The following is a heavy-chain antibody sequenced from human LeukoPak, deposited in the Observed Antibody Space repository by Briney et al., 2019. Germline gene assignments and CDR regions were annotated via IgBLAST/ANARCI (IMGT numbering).Heavy chain of an antibody. J-gene: IGHJ6*02. D-gene: IGHD6-13*01. V-gene: IGHV4-39*01. CDR1: GGSISSSSYY. CDR2: IYYSGST. CDR3: ARQLCSGDSSSWSRLYYYYYYGMDV. Sequence: SETLSLTCTVSGGSISSSSYYWGWLRQPPGKGLEWIGSIYYSGSTYYNPSLKSRVTISVDTSKKQFSLKLSSVTAADTAVYYCARQLCSGDSSSWSRLYYYYYYGMDVWGQGTTVTVSS.